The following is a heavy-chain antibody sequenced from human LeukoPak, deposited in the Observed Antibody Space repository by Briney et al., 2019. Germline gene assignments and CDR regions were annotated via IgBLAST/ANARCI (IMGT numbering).Heavy chain of an antibody. D-gene: IGHD1-14*01. CDR2: IIPILGIA. CDR1: GGTFSSYA. J-gene: IGHJ4*02. Sequence: ASVKVSCKASGGTFSSYAISWVRQAPGQGLEWMGRIIPILGIANYAQKFQGRVTITADKSTSTAYMELRSLRSDDTAVYYCARGDRFLPHGFDYWGQGTLVTVSS. CDR3: ARGDRFLPHGFDY. V-gene: IGHV1-69*04.